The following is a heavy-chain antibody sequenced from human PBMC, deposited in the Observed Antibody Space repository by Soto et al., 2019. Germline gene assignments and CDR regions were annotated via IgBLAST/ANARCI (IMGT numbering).Heavy chain of an antibody. D-gene: IGHD3-3*01. Sequence: QVQLQESGPGLVKPSQTLSLTCTVSGGSISSGDDYWSWIRQDPGNGLEWIGYIYYSGSTYYNPSLKSRVTISVDTSKNQCSLKLSSVTAADTAVYYCARWWSGSRQGFDPWGQGTLVTVSS. CDR1: GGSISSGDDY. CDR3: ARWWSGSRQGFDP. V-gene: IGHV4-31*03. CDR2: IYYSGST. J-gene: IGHJ5*02.